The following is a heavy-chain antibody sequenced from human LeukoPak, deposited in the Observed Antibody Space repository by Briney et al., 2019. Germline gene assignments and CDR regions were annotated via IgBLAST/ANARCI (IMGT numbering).Heavy chain of an antibody. D-gene: IGHD5-12*01. CDR1: GFTFDDYA. V-gene: IGHV3-43*02. J-gene: IGHJ1*01. CDR3: AKDYRLRSPWGYFQH. CDR2: ISGDDSST. Sequence: GGSLRLSCAASGFTFDDYAMHWVRQGPVKGLEWVSLISGDDSSTFYADSVKGRFTISRDNSKNSLYLQMHSLRAEDTAFYYCAKDYRLRSPWGYFQHWGQGTLVTVSS.